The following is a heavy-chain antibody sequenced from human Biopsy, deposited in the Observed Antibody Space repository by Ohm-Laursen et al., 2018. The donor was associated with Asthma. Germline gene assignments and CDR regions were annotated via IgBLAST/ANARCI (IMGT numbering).Heavy chain of an antibody. CDR1: GGSFSAYY. V-gene: IGHV4-34*01. D-gene: IGHD3-3*01. J-gene: IGHJ5*02. CDR3: ARAASTTVFWSGYSHNWFDP. CDR2: INHSGST. Sequence: PSDTLSLTCVVYGGSFSAYYWSWIRQPPGKGLEWIAEINHSGSTNYNPSLKSRVTMSVDTSKNQLFLNLSSVTAADAAVYYCARAASTTVFWSGYSHNWFDPWGQGTLVTVSS.